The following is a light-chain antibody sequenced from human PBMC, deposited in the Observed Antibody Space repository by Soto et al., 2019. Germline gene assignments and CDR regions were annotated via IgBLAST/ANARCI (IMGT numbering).Light chain of an antibody. V-gene: IGLV1-47*01. J-gene: IGLJ1*01. CDR2: RTN. CDR3: ATWDDSLSYV. CDR1: SSNIGSNY. Sequence: QPVLTQPPSASGTPGQRVTISCSGSSSNIGSNYVYWYQHLPGTAPKLLISRTNQRPSGVPDRFSGSKSGTSASLAISGLRSQDEADYYCATWDDSLSYVFGTGTKVTVL.